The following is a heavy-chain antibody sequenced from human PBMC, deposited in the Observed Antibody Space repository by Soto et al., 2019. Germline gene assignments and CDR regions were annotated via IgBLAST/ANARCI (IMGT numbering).Heavy chain of an antibody. J-gene: IGHJ6*02. CDR3: ARDSGSYYRGHYYYYGMDV. D-gene: IGHD1-26*01. Sequence: SQTLSLTCAISGDSVSSNSAAWNWIRQSPSRGLEWLGRTYYRSKWYNDYAVSVKSRITINPDTSKNQFSLQLNSVTPEDTAVYYCARDSGSYYRGHYYYYGMDVWGQGTTVTVSS. CDR1: GDSVSSNSAA. CDR2: TYYRSKWYN. V-gene: IGHV6-1*01.